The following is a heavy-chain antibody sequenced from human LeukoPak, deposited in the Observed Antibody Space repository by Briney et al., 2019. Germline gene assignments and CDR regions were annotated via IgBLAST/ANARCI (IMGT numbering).Heavy chain of an antibody. D-gene: IGHD5-18*01. J-gene: IGHJ4*02. CDR3: ARGEQLWLIDY. CDR2: ISAYNGNT. V-gene: IGHV1-18*01. CDR1: GYTFTSYG. Sequence: GESLKISCKGSGYTFTSYGISWVRQAPGQGLEWMGWISAYNGNTNYAQKLQGRVTMTTDTSTSTAYMELRSLRSDDTAVYYCARGEQLWLIDYWGQGTLVTVSS.